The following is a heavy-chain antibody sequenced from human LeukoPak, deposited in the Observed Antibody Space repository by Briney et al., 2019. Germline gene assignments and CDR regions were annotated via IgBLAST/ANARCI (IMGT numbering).Heavy chain of an antibody. Sequence: GESLKISCKGSGYSFTTYWIGWVRQMPGKGLEWMGIIYPGDSDTRYSPSFQGQVTISAGKSISTAYLQWSSLKASDTAMYYCARKRYSSGWDFDYWGQGTLVTISS. J-gene: IGHJ4*02. CDR2: IYPGDSDT. CDR1: GYSFTTYW. D-gene: IGHD6-19*01. CDR3: ARKRYSSGWDFDY. V-gene: IGHV5-51*01.